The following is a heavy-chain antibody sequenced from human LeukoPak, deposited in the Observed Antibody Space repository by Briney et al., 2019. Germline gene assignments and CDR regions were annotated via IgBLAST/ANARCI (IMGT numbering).Heavy chain of an antibody. Sequence: PGGSLRLTCAASGFTFSTYSMHWVRQAPGKGLEWVSSIRSGSNYINYADSAKGRFTISRDDAKNSLYLQMNSLRAEDTAVYYCTRDGIFDYWGQGTLVTVSS. CDR2: IRSGSNYI. J-gene: IGHJ4*02. CDR3: TRDGIFDY. CDR1: GFTFSTYS. V-gene: IGHV3-21*01.